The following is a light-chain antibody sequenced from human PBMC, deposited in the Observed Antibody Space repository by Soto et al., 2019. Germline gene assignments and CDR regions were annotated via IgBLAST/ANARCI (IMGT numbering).Light chain of an antibody. CDR1: SSDVGSYNR. J-gene: IGLJ1*01. CDR3: SLYTSSRTYV. Sequence: QSALTQPPSVSGSPGQSVTISCTGTSSDVGSYNRVSWYQQPPGTAPKLMIHEVSNRPSGVPDRFSGSKSGNTASLTISGLQAEDEADYYCSLYTSSRTYVLGTGTKLTVL. V-gene: IGLV2-18*01. CDR2: EVS.